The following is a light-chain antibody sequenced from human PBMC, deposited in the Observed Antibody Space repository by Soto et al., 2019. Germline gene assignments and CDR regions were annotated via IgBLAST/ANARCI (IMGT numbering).Light chain of an antibody. CDR1: QSISSW. V-gene: IGKV1-5*03. J-gene: IGKJ1*01. Sequence: KQMTQSVATLPANEGDRVTITCRASQSISSWLAWYQQKPGKAPKLLIYKASSLESGVPSRFSGSGSGTEFTLTISSLQPDDFATYYCQQYNSYSTFGQGTKVDI. CDR2: KAS. CDR3: QQYNSYST.